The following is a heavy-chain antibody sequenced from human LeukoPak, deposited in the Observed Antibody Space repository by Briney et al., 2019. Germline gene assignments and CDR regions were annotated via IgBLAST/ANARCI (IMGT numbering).Heavy chain of an antibody. D-gene: IGHD5-18*01. CDR1: GGSISTDRYN. Sequence: SETLSLTCTVSGGSISTDRYNWGWIRQPPGKGLEWIGSIFHRGTTYYNPSLKSRVTISVDKSKNQFSLKLSSVTAADTAVYYCARGRAAMATFDYWGQGTLVTVSS. CDR3: ARGRAAMATFDY. CDR2: IFHRGTT. J-gene: IGHJ4*02. V-gene: IGHV4-39*07.